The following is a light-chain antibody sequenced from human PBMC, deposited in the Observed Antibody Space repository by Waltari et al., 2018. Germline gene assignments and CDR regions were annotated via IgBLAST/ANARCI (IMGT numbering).Light chain of an antibody. J-gene: IGKJ4*01. V-gene: IGKV4-1*01. CDR3: QQYYSIPLS. CDR1: QSVLSSSKNKNY. CDR2: WAS. Sequence: DIVVTQSPASLAASLGVRATITCNSRQSVLSSSKNKNYLAWYQQKPGQPPKLLIYWASTRESGVPDRFSGSGSGTEFTLTISSLQAEDVALYYCQQYYSIPLSFGGGTKVEIK.